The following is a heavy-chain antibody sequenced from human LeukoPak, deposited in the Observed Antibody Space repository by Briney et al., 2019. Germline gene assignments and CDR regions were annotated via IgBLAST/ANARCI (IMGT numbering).Heavy chain of an antibody. Sequence: GGSLRLSCAASGFTFSSYWMSWVRQAPGKGLEWVANIKQDGSEKYYVDSVKGRFTISGDNAKSSLYLQMNSLRAEDTAVYYCARDCHLTGYSWPYYFDYWGQGTLVTVSS. D-gene: IGHD3-9*01. CDR1: GFTFSSYW. J-gene: IGHJ4*02. CDR3: ARDCHLTGYSWPYYFDY. V-gene: IGHV3-7*01. CDR2: IKQDGSEK.